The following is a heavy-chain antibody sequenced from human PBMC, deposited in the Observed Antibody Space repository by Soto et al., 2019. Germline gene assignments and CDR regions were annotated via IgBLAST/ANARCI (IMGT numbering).Heavy chain of an antibody. CDR1: GFTFNSLS. Sequence: QVQLVESGGGMVQPGTSLRLSCAASGFTFNSLSLHWVRQRPDKGLEWVAVISHDGRVTFYADFVKGRFTVSRDNSKNTIYLQVNSLRAEDPAVYYCAREPYGDSQYFDYWGKGTLVTVSS. CDR2: ISHDGRVT. CDR3: AREPYGDSQYFDY. D-gene: IGHD2-21*02. V-gene: IGHV3-30*04. J-gene: IGHJ4*02.